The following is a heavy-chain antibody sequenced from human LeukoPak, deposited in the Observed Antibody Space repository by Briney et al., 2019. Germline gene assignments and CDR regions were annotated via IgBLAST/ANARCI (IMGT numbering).Heavy chain of an antibody. CDR3: ARDQFGDTAMVPFDY. J-gene: IGHJ4*02. V-gene: IGHV1-69*13. CDR2: IIPIFGTA. CDR1: GGTFSSYA. Sequence: GASVKVSCKASGGTFSSYAISWVRQAPGQGLEWMGGIIPIFGTANYAQKFQGRVTITADESTSTAYMELSSLRSGDTAVYYCARDQFGDTAMVPFDYWGQGTLVTVSS. D-gene: IGHD5-18*01.